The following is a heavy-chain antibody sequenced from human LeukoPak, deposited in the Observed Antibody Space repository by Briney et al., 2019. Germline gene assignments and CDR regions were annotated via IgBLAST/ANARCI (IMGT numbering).Heavy chain of an antibody. CDR1: GGTFSSYA. D-gene: IGHD3-22*01. CDR2: IIPIFGTA. Sequence: SVKVSCKASGGTFSSYAISWVRQAPGEGLEWMGGIIPIFGTANYAQKFQGRVTINADESTTTAYMELSRLTSDDTAVYYCARDAAIYGNGAYYYLWWGQGTLVTVSS. CDR3: ARDAAIYGNGAYYYLW. J-gene: IGHJ4*02. V-gene: IGHV1-69*13.